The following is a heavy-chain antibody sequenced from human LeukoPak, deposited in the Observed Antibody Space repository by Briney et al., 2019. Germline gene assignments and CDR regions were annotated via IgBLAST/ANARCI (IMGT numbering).Heavy chain of an antibody. D-gene: IGHD1-26*01. J-gene: IGHJ3*02. CDR3: ARVESWEHSGSSQDAFDI. Sequence: GGSLRLSCAASGFAFSSYGMHRVRQAPGKGLEWVAFIRYDGSNKYYADSVKGRFTISRDNSKNTLYLQMNSLRSEDTAVYYCARVESWEHSGSSQDAFDIWGQGTMVTVSS. V-gene: IGHV3-30*02. CDR1: GFAFSSYG. CDR2: IRYDGSNK.